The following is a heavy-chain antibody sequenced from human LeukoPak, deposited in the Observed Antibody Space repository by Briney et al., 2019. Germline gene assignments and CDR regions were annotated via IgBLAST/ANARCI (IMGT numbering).Heavy chain of an antibody. D-gene: IGHD6-13*01. Sequence: GASVKVSCRSSGYTFTGYYIYWVRQAPGQGLEWMGWINPNSGGTNFAQNFQGRVTMTRDTSISTAYMELSRLRSDDTAVYYCARDQGGYYSSSWVFDYWGQGTLVTVSS. J-gene: IGHJ4*02. CDR3: ARDQGGYYSSSWVFDY. V-gene: IGHV1-2*02. CDR2: INPNSGGT. CDR1: GYTFTGYY.